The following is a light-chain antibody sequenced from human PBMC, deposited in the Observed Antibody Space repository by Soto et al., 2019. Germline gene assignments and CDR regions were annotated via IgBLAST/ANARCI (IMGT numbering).Light chain of an antibody. CDR2: EVS. CDR1: SSDIGGYTY. CDR3: SSFEDSNIYV. Sequence: QSVLTQPPSASGSPGQSVTISCSGSSSDIGGYTYVSWYQHHPGKAPKLMIYEVSKRPSGVPDRFSGSKSGNTASLTVSGLQAEDEAVYSCSSFEDSNIYVSGTGTKVTAL. V-gene: IGLV2-8*01. J-gene: IGLJ1*01.